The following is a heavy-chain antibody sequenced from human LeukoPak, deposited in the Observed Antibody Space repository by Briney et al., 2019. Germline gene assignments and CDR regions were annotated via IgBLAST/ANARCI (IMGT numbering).Heavy chain of an antibody. CDR3: ARDLVITFGGDWFDP. CDR1: GFTVSSNY. Sequence: PGGSLRLSCAASGFTVSSNYMSWVRQAPGKGLEWVANIKQDGSEKYYVDSMKGRFTISRDNAKNSLYLQMNSLRAEDTAVYYCARDLVITFGGDWFDPWGQGTLVTVSS. J-gene: IGHJ5*02. CDR2: IKQDGSEK. D-gene: IGHD3-16*01. V-gene: IGHV3-7*01.